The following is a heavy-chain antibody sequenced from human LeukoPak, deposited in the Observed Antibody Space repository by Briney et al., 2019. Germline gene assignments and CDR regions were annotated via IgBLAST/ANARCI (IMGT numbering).Heavy chain of an antibody. CDR3: AKDPGGKYGLYYFDC. J-gene: IGHJ4*02. Sequence: GGSLRLSCAASGFTFSSYAMSWVRQAPGKGLEWVSAISGSGGSTYYADSVKGLFTISRDNSKNTLYLQMNSLRAEDTAVYYCAKDPGGKYGLYYFDCWGQGTLVTVSS. D-gene: IGHD3-16*01. CDR1: GFTFSSYA. V-gene: IGHV3-23*01. CDR2: ISGSGGST.